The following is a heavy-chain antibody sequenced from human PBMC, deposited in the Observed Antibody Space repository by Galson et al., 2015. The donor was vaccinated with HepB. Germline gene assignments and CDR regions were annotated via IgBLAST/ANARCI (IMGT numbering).Heavy chain of an antibody. CDR3: ARAGYSYGYAGGYDY. V-gene: IGHV4-39*07. D-gene: IGHD5-18*01. CDR1: GVSISSRNYY. CDR2: IYYSGST. Sequence: ETLSLTCSVSGVSISSRNYYWGWIRQPPGKGLEWIGSIYYSGSTYYNPSLKSRVTISVDTSKNQFSLKLSSVTAADTAVYYCARAGYSYGYAGGYDYWGQGTLVTVSS. J-gene: IGHJ4*02.